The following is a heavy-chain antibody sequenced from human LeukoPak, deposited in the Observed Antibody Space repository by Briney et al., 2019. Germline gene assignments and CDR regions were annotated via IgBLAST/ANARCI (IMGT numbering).Heavy chain of an antibody. CDR3: AREGEYYSPSGNVVDAYDV. J-gene: IGHJ3*01. CDR2: IAPISGTP. V-gene: IGHV1-69*06. CDR1: GYTFTSYD. Sequence: SVKVSCKASGYTFTSYDINWVRQATGQGLEWMGGIAPISGTPIYAQRFQGRLTITADTSTSTAYMDLSSLRSEDTAVYYCAREGEYYSPSGNVVDAYDVWGQGTMVTVSS. D-gene: IGHD3-10*01.